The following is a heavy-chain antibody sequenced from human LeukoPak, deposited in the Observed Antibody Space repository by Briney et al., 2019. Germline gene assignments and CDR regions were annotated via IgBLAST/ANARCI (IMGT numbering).Heavy chain of an antibody. V-gene: IGHV3-7*01. D-gene: IGHD6-19*01. CDR1: GLTFSIHW. J-gene: IGHJ4*02. CDR2: INQDGSDK. CDR3: ARWLYSGGWTLDS. Sequence: QSGGSLRLSCAASGLTFSIHWMNWVRQAPGKGLECVANINQDGSDKYYVDSMKGRFTISRDNAKNSLYLQMNSLRAEDTAVYYCARWLYSGGWTLDSWGQGTLVAVSS.